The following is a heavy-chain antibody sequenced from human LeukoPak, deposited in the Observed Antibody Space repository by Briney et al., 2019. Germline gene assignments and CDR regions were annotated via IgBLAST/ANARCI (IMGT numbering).Heavy chain of an antibody. CDR2: IRYGGSHK. CDR1: GFTFSSSG. D-gene: IGHD6-19*01. V-gene: IGHV3-30*02. CDR3: AKEQWLEVSYYYYYYMDV. J-gene: IGHJ6*03. Sequence: GGSLRLSCAASGFTFSSSGMHWVRQAPGKGLEWVAFIRYGGSHKYYADSVKGRFTISRDNSKNTLYLQMNSLRAEDTAVYYCAKEQWLEVSYYYYYYMDVWGKGITVAISS.